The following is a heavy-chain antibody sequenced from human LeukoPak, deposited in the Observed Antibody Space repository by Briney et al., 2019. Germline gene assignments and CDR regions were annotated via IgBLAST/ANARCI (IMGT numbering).Heavy chain of an antibody. CDR2: IYYSGST. CDR1: GGSISSYY. V-gene: IGHV4-59*01. Sequence: PSETLSLTCTVSGGSISSYYWSWIRQPPGKGLEWIGYIYYSGSTNYNSSLKSRVTISVDTSKNQFSLKLSSVTAADTAVYYCARYNWNLRSGFDPWGQGTLVTVSS. J-gene: IGHJ5*02. D-gene: IGHD1-7*01. CDR3: ARYNWNLRSGFDP.